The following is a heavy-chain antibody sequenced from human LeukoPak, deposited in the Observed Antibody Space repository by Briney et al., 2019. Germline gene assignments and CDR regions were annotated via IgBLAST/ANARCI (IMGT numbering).Heavy chain of an antibody. CDR2: ISSSGITI. D-gene: IGHD3-10*01. CDR1: GFTFSTYD. J-gene: IGHJ6*03. Sequence: PGGSLRLSCAASGFTFSTYDMNWVRQAPGKGLEWISYISSSGITIFYADSVKGRFTICRDNAKNSLYLQMNSLRAEDTAVYYCARDQYGSGDGYYMDVWGKGTTVTISS. V-gene: IGHV3-48*03. CDR3: ARDQYGSGDGYYMDV.